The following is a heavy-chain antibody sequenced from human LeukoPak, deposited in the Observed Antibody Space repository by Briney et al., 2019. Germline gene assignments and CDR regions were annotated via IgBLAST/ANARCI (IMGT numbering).Heavy chain of an antibody. J-gene: IGHJ4*02. CDR3: AREYRWELPDY. Sequence: NPPETLSLTCIVSGGSISGHYWSWIRQHPGMGLEWIGYIYNSDSGSTNYNPSLKSRVTISVDTSKNQFSLKLSSVTAADTAVYYCAREYRWELPDYWGQGTLVTVSS. D-gene: IGHD1-26*01. CDR2: IYNSDSGST. V-gene: IGHV4-59*11. CDR1: GGSISGHY.